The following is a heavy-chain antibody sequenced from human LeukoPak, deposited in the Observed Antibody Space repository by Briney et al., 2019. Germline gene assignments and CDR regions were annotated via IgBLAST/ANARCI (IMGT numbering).Heavy chain of an antibody. CDR2: IYYSGST. J-gene: IGHJ4*02. CDR3: ARRSSSSWYGG. CDR1: GGSISSYY. D-gene: IGHD6-13*01. V-gene: IGHV4-39*01. Sequence: SETLSLTCTVSGGSISSYYWSWIRQPPGKGLEWIGSIYYSGSTYYNPSLKSRVTISVDTSKNQFSLKLSSVTAADTAVYYCARRSSSSWYGGWGQGTLVTVSS.